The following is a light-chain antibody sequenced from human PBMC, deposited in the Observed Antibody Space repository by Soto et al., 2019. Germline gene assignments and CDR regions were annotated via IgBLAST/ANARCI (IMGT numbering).Light chain of an antibody. CDR2: AAS. J-gene: IGKJ2*01. CDR1: QGISSY. Sequence: AIRMTQSPSSLSASTGDRVTITCRASQGISSYLAWYQQKPGKAPKLLIYAASTLQSGVPSRFSGSGSGTDFTLTSSCLQSEDFATYYCQQYYSYSYTFGPGTKLEIK. CDR3: QQYYSYSYT. V-gene: IGKV1-8*01.